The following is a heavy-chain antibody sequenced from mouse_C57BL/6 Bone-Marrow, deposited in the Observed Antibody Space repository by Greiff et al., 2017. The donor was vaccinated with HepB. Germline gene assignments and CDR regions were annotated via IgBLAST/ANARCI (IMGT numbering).Heavy chain of an antibody. CDR2: IYPSDSET. CDR3: AREGLRNWYFDV. V-gene: IGHV1-61*01. D-gene: IGHD1-1*01. J-gene: IGHJ1*03. CDR1: GYTFTSYW. Sequence: QVQLQQPGAELVRPGSSVKLSCKASGYTFTSYWMDWVKQRPGQGLEWIGNIYPSDSETHYNQKFKDKATLTVDKSSSTAYMQLSSLTSEDSAVYYCAREGLRNWYFDVWGTGTTVTVSS.